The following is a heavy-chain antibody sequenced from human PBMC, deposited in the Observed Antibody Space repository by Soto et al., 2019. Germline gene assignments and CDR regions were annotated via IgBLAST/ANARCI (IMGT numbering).Heavy chain of an antibody. CDR1: GFTFSSYG. D-gene: IGHD2-21*01. CDR2: ISYDGSNK. CDR3: AKDVVVRATTGLGDYYYYYGMDV. J-gene: IGHJ6*04. Sequence: QVQLVESGGGVVQPGRSLRLSCAASGFTFSSYGMHWVRQAPGKGLEWVAVISYDGSNKYYADSVKGRFTISRDDSKNTLYLQMSSGRVEDTAVYYCAKDVVVRATTGLGDYYYYYGMDVWGEGTKVGDAS. V-gene: IGHV3-30*18.